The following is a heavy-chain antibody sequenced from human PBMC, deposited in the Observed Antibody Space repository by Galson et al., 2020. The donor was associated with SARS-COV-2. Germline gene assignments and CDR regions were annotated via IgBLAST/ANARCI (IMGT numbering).Heavy chain of an antibody. J-gene: IGHJ5*02. CDR3: ARFYSGSYYHWGFDP. V-gene: IGHV4-34*01. CDR2: INHSGST. CDR1: GGSFSGYY. Sequence: SETLSLTCAVYGGSFSGYYWSWIRQPPGKGLEWIGEINHSGSTNYNPSLKSRVTISVDTSKNQFSLKLSSVTAADTAVYYCARFYSGSYYHWGFDPWGQGTLVTVSS. D-gene: IGHD3-10*01.